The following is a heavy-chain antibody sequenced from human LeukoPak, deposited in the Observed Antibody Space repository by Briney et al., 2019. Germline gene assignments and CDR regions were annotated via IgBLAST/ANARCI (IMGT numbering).Heavy chain of an antibody. CDR3: AKENYGDYDYVDYYYGMDV. V-gene: IGHV3-48*04. D-gene: IGHD4-17*01. CDR2: ISSDSSTI. Sequence: GGSLRLSCAASGFTFSSYGMNWVRQAPGKGLEWISYISSDSSTIYYADSVKGRFTISRDNAKNSLYLQMNSLRAEDTALYYCAKENYGDYDYVDYYYGMDVWGQGTTVTVSS. J-gene: IGHJ6*02. CDR1: GFTFSSYG.